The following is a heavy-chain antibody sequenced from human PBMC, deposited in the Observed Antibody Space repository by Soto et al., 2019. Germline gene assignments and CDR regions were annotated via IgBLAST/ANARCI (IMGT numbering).Heavy chain of an antibody. V-gene: IGHV4-30-4*01. CDR2: IYYSGST. CDR1: GGSISSGDYY. J-gene: IGHJ6*02. D-gene: IGHD2-15*01. Sequence: QVQLQESGPGLVKPSQTLSLTCTVSGGSISSGDYYCSWIRQPPGKGVEWIGYIYYSGSTYYNPSISSRVTISVDTSKIQSFATLRSVTAADTAVYYCVRASPIVTDAWGQGTTVTVSS. CDR3: VRASPIVTDA.